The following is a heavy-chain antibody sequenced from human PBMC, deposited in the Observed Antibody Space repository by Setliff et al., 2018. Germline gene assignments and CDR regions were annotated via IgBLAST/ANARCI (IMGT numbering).Heavy chain of an antibody. D-gene: IGHD3-3*01. CDR2: ISGGDGNT. J-gene: IGHJ5*02. Sequence: ASVQVSCKASGSTFTNYGMHWVRQAPGQSLEWMGWISGGDGNTKYSKQFQGRLTLTRDTSANTAYMELSTLTSEDTAVYYCARLQALFGVSKDGDWLDPWGQGSLVTVSS. CDR1: GSTFTNYG. V-gene: IGHV1-3*01. CDR3: ARLQALFGVSKDGDWLDP.